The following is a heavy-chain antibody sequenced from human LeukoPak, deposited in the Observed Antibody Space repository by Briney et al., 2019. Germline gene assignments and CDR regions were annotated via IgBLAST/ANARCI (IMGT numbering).Heavy chain of an antibody. D-gene: IGHD1-26*01. V-gene: IGHV4-61*08. CDR2: IYYSGST. J-gene: IGHJ6*03. CDR1: GGSISSGDYY. Sequence: KPSETLSLTCTVSGGSISSGDYYWSWIRQPPGKGPEWIGYIYYSGSTNYNPSLKSRVTISVDTSKNQFSLKLSSVTAADTAVYYCARGLGSYSILDYYYYMDVWGKGTTVTVSS. CDR3: ARGLGSYSILDYYYYMDV.